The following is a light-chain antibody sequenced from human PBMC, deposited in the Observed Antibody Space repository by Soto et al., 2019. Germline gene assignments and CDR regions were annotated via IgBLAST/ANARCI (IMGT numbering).Light chain of an antibody. CDR1: QGISNY. CDR3: IQHNSYPPT. J-gene: IGKJ1*01. Sequence: DIQMTQSPSAMSASVGDRVTITCRASQGISNYLAWFQQNPGKVPKRLIYAASSLQSGVPSRFRASGSGTEFTLTISSLQPEDFATHYCIQHNSYPPTFGQGTKVDIK. V-gene: IGKV1-17*03. CDR2: AAS.